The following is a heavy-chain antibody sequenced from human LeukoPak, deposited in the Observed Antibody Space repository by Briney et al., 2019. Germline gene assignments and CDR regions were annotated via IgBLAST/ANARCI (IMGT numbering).Heavy chain of an antibody. V-gene: IGHV7-4-1*02. CDR1: GYTFTSYA. Sequence: GASVKVSCKASGYTFTSYAMDWVRQAPGQGLEWMGWINTNTGNPTYAQGFTGRFVFSLDTSVSTAYLQISSLKAEDTAVYYCARVDDFWSGYYGNTSFDYWGQGTLVTVSS. CDR3: ARVDDFWSGYYGNTSFDY. D-gene: IGHD3-3*01. J-gene: IGHJ4*02. CDR2: INTNTGNP.